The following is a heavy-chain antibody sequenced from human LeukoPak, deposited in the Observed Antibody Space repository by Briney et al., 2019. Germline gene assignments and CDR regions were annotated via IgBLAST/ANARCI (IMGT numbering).Heavy chain of an antibody. J-gene: IGHJ4*02. CDR3: AKDRAYGGNSEIVD. CDR2: IKQDGSEE. Sequence: GGSLRLSCAASGFIFSNYWMTWVRQAPGKGLEWVANIKQDGSEEYYMGSVKGRFTISRDNAKNSLYLQMNSLRAEDTAVYYCAKDRAYGGNSEIVDWGQGALVTVSS. D-gene: IGHD4-23*01. CDR1: GFIFSNYW. V-gene: IGHV3-7*01.